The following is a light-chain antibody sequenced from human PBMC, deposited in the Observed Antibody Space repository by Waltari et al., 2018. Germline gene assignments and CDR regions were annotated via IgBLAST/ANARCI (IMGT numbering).Light chain of an antibody. CDR2: GAS. Sequence: EIVMTQSPATLSVSPGERATLFCRASQSVSSHLAWYQQKPGQAPRLLLFGASTRATGTPARFRGSASGTEFTLTISSLQSEDFAVYYCQHYDNWLYSFGQGTKVEIK. J-gene: IGKJ2*03. V-gene: IGKV3-15*01. CDR1: QSVSSH. CDR3: QHYDNWLYS.